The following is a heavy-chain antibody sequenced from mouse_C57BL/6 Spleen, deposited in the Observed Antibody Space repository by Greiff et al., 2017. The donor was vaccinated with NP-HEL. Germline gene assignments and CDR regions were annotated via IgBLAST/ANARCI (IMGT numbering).Heavy chain of an antibody. V-gene: IGHV1-18*01. D-gene: IGHD2-5*01. CDR2: INPNNGGT. J-gene: IGHJ2*01. Sequence: SGPELVKPGASVKIPCKASGYTFTDYNMDWVKQSHGKSLEWIGDINPNNGGTIYNQKFKGKATLTVDKSSSTAYMELRSLTSEDTAVYYCARRVYSNYGFDYWGQGTTRTVSS. CDR3: ARRVYSNYGFDY. CDR1: GYTFTDYN.